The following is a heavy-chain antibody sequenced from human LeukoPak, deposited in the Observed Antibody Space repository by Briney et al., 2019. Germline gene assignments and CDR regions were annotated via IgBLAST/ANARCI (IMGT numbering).Heavy chain of an antibody. V-gene: IGHV3-23*01. CDR3: AMVTSTVRYYFDY. CDR1: VFTFSTYA. Sequence: GGSLRLSCEASVFTFSTYAMNWVRQAPGRGLEWVSTISGSGGNTYYADSVKGRFTISRDNYENTVYLQMNSLRAEDTAVYYCAMVTSTVRYYFDYWGQGTLVTVSS. CDR2: ISGSGGNT. D-gene: IGHD2-21*02. J-gene: IGHJ4*02.